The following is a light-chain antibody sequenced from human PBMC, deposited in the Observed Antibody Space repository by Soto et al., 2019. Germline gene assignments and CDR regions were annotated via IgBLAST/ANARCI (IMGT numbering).Light chain of an antibody. J-gene: IGLJ3*02. V-gene: IGLV1-44*01. CDR2: GNN. CDR3: ATWDDNLDGPV. CDR1: SSNIGNSP. Sequence: QSVLTQPPSASGTPGQRVTISCSGSSSNIGNSPVNWYQQLPGTAPKLLIYGNNQRPSGVPDRFSGSKSGTSASLAIGGLQSEDEADYYCATWDDNLDGPVFGGGTKVTVL.